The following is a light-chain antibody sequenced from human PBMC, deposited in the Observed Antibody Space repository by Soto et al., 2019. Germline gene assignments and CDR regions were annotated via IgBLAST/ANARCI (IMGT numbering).Light chain of an antibody. J-gene: IGKJ2*01. Sequence: EIVLTQSPATLSLSPGERATLSCRASQSVSSNLAWYQQKPGQAPTLLIYDASNRATRILARFCGSGSGTAVTLTISSLEPDDFSVYYYYQRSNWPQYTFGQGTKLEIK. CDR2: DAS. CDR1: QSVSSN. CDR3: YQRSNWPQYT. V-gene: IGKV3-11*01.